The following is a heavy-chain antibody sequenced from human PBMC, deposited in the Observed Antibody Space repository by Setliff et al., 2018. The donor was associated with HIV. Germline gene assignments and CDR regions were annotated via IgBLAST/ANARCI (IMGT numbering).Heavy chain of an antibody. Sequence: ASVKVSCKGSGYRFTSYWIGWVRQAPGQRLEWMGRINAGNGNTKYSQKFRDRVTITRDTSADTVYMELSSLRSEDTAVYYCARDRCDSVKCYLYNWFDPWGQGTLVTVSS. J-gene: IGHJ5*02. CDR1: GYRFTSYW. V-gene: IGHV1-3*01. D-gene: IGHD3-22*01. CDR3: ARDRCDSVKCYLYNWFDP. CDR2: INAGNGNT.